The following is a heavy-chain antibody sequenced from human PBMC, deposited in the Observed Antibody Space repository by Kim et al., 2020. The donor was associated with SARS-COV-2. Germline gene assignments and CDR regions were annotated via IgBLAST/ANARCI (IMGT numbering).Heavy chain of an antibody. CDR3: ARDGYGDWFDP. Sequence: GGSLRLSCAASGFTFSSYEMNWVRQAPGKGLEWVSYISSSGSTIYYADSVKGRFTISRDNAKNSLYLQMNSLRAEDTAVYYCARDGYGDWFDPWGQGTLVTVSS. V-gene: IGHV3-48*03. J-gene: IGHJ5*02. CDR2: ISSSGSTI. CDR1: GFTFSSYE. D-gene: IGHD5-12*01.